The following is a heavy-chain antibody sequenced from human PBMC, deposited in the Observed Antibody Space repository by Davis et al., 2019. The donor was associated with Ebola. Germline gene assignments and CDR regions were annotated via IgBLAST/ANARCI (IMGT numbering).Heavy chain of an antibody. V-gene: IGHV1-2*06. CDR1: GYTFTGYY. CDR2: INPNSGGT. J-gene: IGHJ6*04. Sequence: ASVKVSCKASGYTFTGYYMHWVRQAPGQGLEWMGRINPNSGGTNYAQKLQGRVTMTTDTSTSTAYMELRSLRSDDTAVYYCASSDSGYDRRGYYYYGMDVWGKGTTVTVSS. CDR3: ASSDSGYDRRGYYYYGMDV. D-gene: IGHD5-12*01.